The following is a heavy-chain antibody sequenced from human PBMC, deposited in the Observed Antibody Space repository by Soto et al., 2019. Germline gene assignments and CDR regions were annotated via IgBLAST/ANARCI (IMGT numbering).Heavy chain of an antibody. CDR2: INPNSGGT. D-gene: IGHD1-1*01. CDR1: GYTFSDYY. J-gene: IGHJ4*02. Sequence: ASVKVSCKASGYTFSDYYIHWVRQAPGQGLEWMGWINPNSGGTKYAPKFQGGVTMTRDTSITTAYMELSRLRSGDTAVYYCAREPATAKPEGVDFWGQGSRVTVSS. V-gene: IGHV1-2*02. CDR3: AREPATAKPEGVDF.